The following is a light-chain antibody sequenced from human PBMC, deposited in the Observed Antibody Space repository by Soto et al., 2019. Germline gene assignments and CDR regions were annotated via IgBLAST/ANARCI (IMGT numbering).Light chain of an antibody. Sequence: QSVLTQPASVSGSPGQSITISCTGTSSDIGSHNFVSWYQQRPGKAPKLMIFEVTKRPSGVSNRFSASKSGNTASLTISGVQAEDEADYYCCSYAGTTTWVSGGGTKLTVL. CDR3: CSYAGTTTWV. CDR1: SSDIGSHNF. J-gene: IGLJ3*02. CDR2: EVT. V-gene: IGLV2-23*02.